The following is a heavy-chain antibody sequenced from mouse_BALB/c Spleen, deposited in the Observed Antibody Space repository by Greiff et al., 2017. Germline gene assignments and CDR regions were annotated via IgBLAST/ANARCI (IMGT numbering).Heavy chain of an antibody. V-gene: IGHV5-9-3*01. CDR3: ARQGKYGNFLAY. CDR1: GFTFSSYA. CDR2: ISSGGSYT. D-gene: IGHD2-10*02. Sequence: EVMLVESGGGLVKPGGSLKLSCAASGFTFSSYAMSWVRQTPEKRLEWVATISSGGSYTYYPDSVKGRFTISRDNAKNTLYLQMSSLRSEDTAMYYCARQGKYGNFLAYWGQGTLVTVSA. J-gene: IGHJ3*01.